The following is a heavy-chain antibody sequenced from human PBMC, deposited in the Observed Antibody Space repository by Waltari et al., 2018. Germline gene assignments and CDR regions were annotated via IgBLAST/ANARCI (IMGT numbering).Heavy chain of an antibody. CDR1: GGSIRSYY. Sequence: QVQLQESGPGLVKPSETLSLTCTVSGGSIRSYYWSWIRQPPGKGLEWIGYIYYSGSTNYNPSLKSRVTISVDTSKNQFSLKLSSVTAADTAVYYCARAQYSSSFFDYWGQGTLVTVSS. CDR3: ARAQYSSSFFDY. J-gene: IGHJ4*02. V-gene: IGHV4-59*01. CDR2: IYYSGST. D-gene: IGHD6-6*01.